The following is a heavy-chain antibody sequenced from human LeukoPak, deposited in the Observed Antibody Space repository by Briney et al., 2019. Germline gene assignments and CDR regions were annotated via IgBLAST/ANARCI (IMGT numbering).Heavy chain of an antibody. D-gene: IGHD6-19*01. J-gene: IGHJ4*02. CDR2: ISSSSSYI. CDR3: ARVLYSSGRL. CDR1: GLTSSSYS. Sequence: GGSLRLSCAASGLTSSSYSMTWVRQAPGKGLEWVTSISSSSSYIYYVDSVKGRFTISRDNAKNSLYLQMNSLRAEDTAVYYCARVLYSSGRLWGQGTLVTVSS. V-gene: IGHV3-21*01.